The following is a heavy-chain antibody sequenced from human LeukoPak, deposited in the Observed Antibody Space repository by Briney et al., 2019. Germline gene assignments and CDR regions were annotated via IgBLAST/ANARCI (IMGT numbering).Heavy chain of an antibody. J-gene: IGHJ4*02. CDR2: INTDGSST. D-gene: IGHD6-13*01. Sequence: PGGSLRLSCAASGFTFSSYWMHWVRQAPGKGLVWVSRINTDGSSTSYADSVKGRFTISRDNAKNSLYLQMNSLRAEDTAVYYCARVPSPFIAAAGPIDYWGQGTLVTVSS. CDR1: GFTFSSYW. CDR3: ARVPSPFIAAAGPIDY. V-gene: IGHV3-74*01.